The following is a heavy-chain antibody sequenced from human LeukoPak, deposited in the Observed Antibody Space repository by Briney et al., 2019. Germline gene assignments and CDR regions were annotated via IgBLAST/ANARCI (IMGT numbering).Heavy chain of an antibody. CDR3: ARTVAATPDDY. CDR2: MYYRGST. V-gene: IGHV4-38-2*01. CDR1: GFTFSSSAM. D-gene: IGHD2-15*01. J-gene: IGHJ4*02. Sequence: GSLRLSCAASGFTFSSSAMSWVRQAPGKGLEWIGSMYYRGSTYHNPSLKSRVTISVDTSKNQFSLKLSSVTAADTAVYYCARTVAATPDDYWGQGTLVTVSS.